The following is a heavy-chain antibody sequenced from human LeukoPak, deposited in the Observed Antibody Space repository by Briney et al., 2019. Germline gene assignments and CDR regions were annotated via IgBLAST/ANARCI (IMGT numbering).Heavy chain of an antibody. CDR3: ARGSTTDFDY. CDR2: FYYSGST. Sequence: SETLSLTCTVSGGSISSYYWNWIRQPPGKGLEWIGYFYYSGSTTYNPSLKSRVTISVDTSKNQFSLKLSSVTAADTAVYYCARGSTTDFDYWGQGTLVTVSS. CDR1: GGSISSYY. V-gene: IGHV4-59*01. J-gene: IGHJ4*02. D-gene: IGHD1-14*01.